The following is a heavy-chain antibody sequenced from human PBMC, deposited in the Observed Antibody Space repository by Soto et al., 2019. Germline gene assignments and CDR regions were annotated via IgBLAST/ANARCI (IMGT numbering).Heavy chain of an antibody. CDR2: ISYDGSNK. J-gene: IGHJ5*02. Sequence: QVQLVESGGGVVQPGRSLRLSCAASGFTFSSYAMHWVRQAPGKGLEWVAVISYDGSNKYYADSVKGRFTISRDNSKNTLYLRMNSRRAEDTAVYYCARDPYSSSPSWGQGTLVTVSS. CDR3: ARDPYSSSPS. V-gene: IGHV3-30-3*01. D-gene: IGHD6-6*01. CDR1: GFTFSSYA.